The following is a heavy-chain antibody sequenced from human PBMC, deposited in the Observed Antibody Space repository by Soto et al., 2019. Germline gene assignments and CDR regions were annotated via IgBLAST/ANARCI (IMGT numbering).Heavy chain of an antibody. J-gene: IGHJ4*02. Sequence: SGPTLVNPTQTLTLTCAFSGFSLSTSGVGVGWIRQPPGKALEWLALIYWDDDKRYSPSLKSRLTITKDTSKNQVVLTMTNMDPVDTATYYCAHAITMVRGVIISPEYYFDYWGQGTLVTVSS. V-gene: IGHV2-5*02. CDR1: GFSLSTSGVG. CDR2: IYWDDDK. D-gene: IGHD3-10*01. CDR3: AHAITMVRGVIISPEYYFDY.